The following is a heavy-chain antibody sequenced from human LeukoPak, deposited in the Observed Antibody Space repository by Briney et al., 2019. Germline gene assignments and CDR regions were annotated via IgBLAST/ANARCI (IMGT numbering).Heavy chain of an antibody. CDR1: GFTFSSYA. V-gene: IGHV3-30*04. J-gene: IGHJ1*01. CDR2: ISYDGSNK. D-gene: IGHD6-19*01. Sequence: GGSLRLSCAASGFTFSSYAMHWVRQAPGKGLEWVAVISYDGSNKYYADSVKGRFTISRDNSKNTLYLQMNSLRAEDTAVYYCARDEYSSGWYMYFQHWGQGTLVTVSS. CDR3: ARDEYSSGWYMYFQH.